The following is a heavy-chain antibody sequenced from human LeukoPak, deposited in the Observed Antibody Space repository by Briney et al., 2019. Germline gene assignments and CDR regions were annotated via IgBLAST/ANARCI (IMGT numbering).Heavy chain of an antibody. D-gene: IGHD4-23*01. Sequence: GGSLRLSCAASGFTFSSSWMHWVRQAPGKGLVWVSRVNSDGSTTNYADSVKGRFTISRDNAKNTLYLQMNSLRAEDTAVYYCARMDYDANPGYFDYWGQGTLVTVSS. CDR3: ARMDYDANPGYFDY. V-gene: IGHV3-74*01. CDR1: GFTFSSSW. CDR2: VNSDGSTT. J-gene: IGHJ4*02.